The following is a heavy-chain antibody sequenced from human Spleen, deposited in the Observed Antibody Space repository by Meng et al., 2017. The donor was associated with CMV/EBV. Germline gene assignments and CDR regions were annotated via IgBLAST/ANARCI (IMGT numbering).Heavy chain of an antibody. D-gene: IGHD3-3*01. Sequence: GESLKISCTASGFRFSVYEMNWVRQAPGKGLEWVSYISHSGTTIYYSDSIKGRFTISRDNAKNSLYLQMNSLRVEETAVYYCARGGSYYDFWSTLWGQGTTVTVSS. CDR3: ARGGSYYDFWSTL. J-gene: IGHJ6*02. CDR1: GFRFSVYE. V-gene: IGHV3-48*03. CDR2: ISHSGTTI.